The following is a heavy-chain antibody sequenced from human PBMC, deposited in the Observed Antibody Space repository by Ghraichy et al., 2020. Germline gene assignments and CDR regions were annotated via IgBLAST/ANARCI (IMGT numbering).Heavy chain of an antibody. V-gene: IGHV4-61*02. D-gene: IGHD3-10*01. CDR3: AREDYYGAGRGGWFDP. CDR2: IYTSGST. Sequence: SQTLSLTCTVSGGSISSGSYYWSWIRQPAGKGLEWIGRIYTSGSTNYNPSLKSRVTMSVDTSKNQFSLKLSSVTAADTAVYYCAREDYYGAGRGGWFDPWGQGTLVTVSS. CDR1: GGSISSGSYY. J-gene: IGHJ5*02.